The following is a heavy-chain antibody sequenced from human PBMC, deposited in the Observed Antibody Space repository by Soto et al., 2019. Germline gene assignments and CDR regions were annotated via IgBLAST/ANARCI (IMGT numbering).Heavy chain of an antibody. CDR1: GGSISSGDYY. J-gene: IGHJ5*02. D-gene: IGHD3-10*01. Sequence: QVQLQESGPGLVKPSQTLSLTCTVSGGSISSGDYYWSWIRQPPGKGLEWIGYIYYSGSTYYNPSRKRRVTISVDTSKNPFALKLSSVTAADTAVYYCAKRVVRGVRPFWFDPWGQGTLVTVSS. CDR2: IYYSGST. CDR3: AKRVVRGVRPFWFDP. V-gene: IGHV4-30-4*01.